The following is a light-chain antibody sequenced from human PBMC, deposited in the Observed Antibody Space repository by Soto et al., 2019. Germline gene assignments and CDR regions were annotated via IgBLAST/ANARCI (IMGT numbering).Light chain of an antibody. Sequence: EFVLTQSPGTLSLSPGERATLYCRASQTVRNNYLAWYQQKPGQAPRLLIYDASSRATGIPDRFSGGGSGTDFTLTISSLEPEDFAVYYCQQRSNWPPITFGQGTRLEI. CDR2: DAS. CDR1: QTVRNNY. V-gene: IGKV3D-20*02. CDR3: QQRSNWPPIT. J-gene: IGKJ5*01.